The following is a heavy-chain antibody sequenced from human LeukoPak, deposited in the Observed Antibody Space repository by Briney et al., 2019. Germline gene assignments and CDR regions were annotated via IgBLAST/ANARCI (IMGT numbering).Heavy chain of an antibody. J-gene: IGHJ4*02. CDR1: GGSIGTYY. CDR3: ARVSSYSGSYFDFDY. V-gene: IGHV4-59*01. CDR2: IYYSGST. D-gene: IGHD1-26*01. Sequence: PSETLSLTCTVSGGSIGTYYWSWIRQPPGKGLEWIGYIYYSGSTNYNPSLKSRVTISVDTSKNQFSLKLSSVTAADTAVYYCARVSSYSGSYFDFDYWGQGTLVTVPS.